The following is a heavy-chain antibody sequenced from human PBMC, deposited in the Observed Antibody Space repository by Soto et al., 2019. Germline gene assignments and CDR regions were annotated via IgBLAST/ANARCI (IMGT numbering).Heavy chain of an antibody. V-gene: IGHV1-18*01. J-gene: IGHJ6*02. D-gene: IGHD5-12*01. CDR3: ARALGYSGYAGMDV. Sequence: ASVKVSFKASGYTFTIYGINWVRQAPGQGLEWMGWISPDNGNTNYAQKLQGRVTMTTDTSTNTAYMELRSLRSDDTAVYYCARALGYSGYAGMDVWGQGTTVTVSS. CDR2: ISPDNGNT. CDR1: GYTFTIYG.